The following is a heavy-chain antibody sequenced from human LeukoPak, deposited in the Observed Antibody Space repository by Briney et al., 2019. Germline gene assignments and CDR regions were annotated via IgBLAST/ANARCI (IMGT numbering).Heavy chain of an antibody. CDR2: IYSSGST. CDR1: GGSISYYY. Sequence: PSETLSLTCTVSGGSISYYYWNWIRQPPGKGLDWIGYIYSSGSTNYNPSLKSRVTISLDTSKNQFSLKLSSVTAADTAVYYCARMGDYYDSSGYRHDAFDIWGQGTMVTVSS. J-gene: IGHJ3*02. D-gene: IGHD3-22*01. CDR3: ARMGDYYDSSGYRHDAFDI. V-gene: IGHV4-59*01.